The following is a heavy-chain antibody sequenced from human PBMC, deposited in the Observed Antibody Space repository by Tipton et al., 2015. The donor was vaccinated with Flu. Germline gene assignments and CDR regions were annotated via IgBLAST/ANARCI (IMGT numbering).Heavy chain of an antibody. CDR3: AKEAILYSSSSLGLVYFDL. J-gene: IGHJ2*01. Sequence: SLRLSCAASGFTLSSYAMSWVRQAPGKGLEWVSAISGSGGSTYYADSVKGRFTISRDNSKNTLYLQMNSLRAEDTAVYYCAKEAILYSSSSLGLVYFDLWGRGTLVTVSS. CDR1: GFTLSSYA. CDR2: ISGSGGST. V-gene: IGHV3-23*01. D-gene: IGHD6-6*01.